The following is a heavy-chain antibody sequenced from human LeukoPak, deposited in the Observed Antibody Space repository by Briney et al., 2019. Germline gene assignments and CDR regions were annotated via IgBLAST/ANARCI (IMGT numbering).Heavy chain of an antibody. CDR2: MYNSGST. CDR1: GASIRSYY. V-gene: IGHV4-59*01. CDR3: AREGYSSGWNDY. D-gene: IGHD6-19*01. Sequence: SETLSLTCTVSGASIRSYYWSWIRQPPGRGLEWIGYMYNSGSTYYNPSLKSRVTISGDTSKNQFSLKLTSVTAADPAVYYCAREGYSSGWNDYWGQGTLVTVSS. J-gene: IGHJ4*02.